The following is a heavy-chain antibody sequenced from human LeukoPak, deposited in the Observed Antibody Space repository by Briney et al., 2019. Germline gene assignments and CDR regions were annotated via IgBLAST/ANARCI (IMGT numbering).Heavy chain of an antibody. D-gene: IGHD2-2*02. CDR2: INHSGST. CDR3: ARGRGRYCSSTSCYRSIYYYYYMDV. Sequence: SETLSLTCAVYGGSFSGYYWSWIRQPPGKGLEWIGEINHSGSTNYNPSLKSRVTISVDTSKSQFSLKLSSVTAADTAVHYCARGRGRYCSSTSCYRSIYYYYYMDVWGKGTTVTVS. V-gene: IGHV4-34*01. CDR1: GGSFSGYY. J-gene: IGHJ6*03.